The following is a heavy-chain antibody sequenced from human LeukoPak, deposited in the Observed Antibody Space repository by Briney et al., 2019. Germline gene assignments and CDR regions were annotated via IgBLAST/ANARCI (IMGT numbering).Heavy chain of an antibody. CDR2: IKQDVTEK. CDR3: AKAPSFLRWFHYLDY. CDR1: GFTFSSYW. J-gene: IGHJ4*02. D-gene: IGHD4-23*01. Sequence: GGSLRLSCAASGFTFSSYWMSWVRQAPGKGLEWVAYIKQDVTEKYYVDSVKGRFSISRDNAKNSLYLQMNSLRAEDTAVYYCAKAPSFLRWFHYLDYWGQGTLVTVSS. V-gene: IGHV3-7*03.